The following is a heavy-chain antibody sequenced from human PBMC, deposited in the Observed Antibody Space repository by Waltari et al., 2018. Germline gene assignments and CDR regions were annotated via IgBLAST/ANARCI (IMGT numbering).Heavy chain of an antibody. Sequence: QVLLQQWGAGLLKPSETLSLTCAVYGGSFNFYYWSWIRQPPGEGLEWIGEIPHSGSTNYNPSLKRRVSISVDTPNNQFSLKLTSVTAADTAAYYCARRGYCGIDCYSNYFDFWGQGTLVTVSS. V-gene: IGHV4-34*01. CDR1: GGSFNFYY. CDR3: ARRGYCGIDCYSNYFDF. CDR2: IPHSGST. D-gene: IGHD2-21*01. J-gene: IGHJ4*02.